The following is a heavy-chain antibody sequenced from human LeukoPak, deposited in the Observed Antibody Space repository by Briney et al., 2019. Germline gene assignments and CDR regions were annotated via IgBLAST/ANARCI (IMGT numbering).Heavy chain of an antibody. CDR3: AKKGYYDGSGYYMYYFDH. CDR2: ISSSSSYI. D-gene: IGHD3-22*01. CDR1: GFTFSSYS. Sequence: MPGGSLRLSCAASGFTFSSYSMNWVRQAPGKGLEWVSSISSSSSYIYYADSVKGRFTISRDNAKNSLYLQMNSLRAEDTAVYYCAKKGYYDGSGYYMYYFDHWGQGTLVTVSS. J-gene: IGHJ4*02. V-gene: IGHV3-21*04.